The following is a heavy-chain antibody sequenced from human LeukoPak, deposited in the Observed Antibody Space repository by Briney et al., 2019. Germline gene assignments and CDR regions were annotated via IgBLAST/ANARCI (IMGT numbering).Heavy chain of an antibody. CDR2: INHSGST. CDR1: GGSFSGYY. V-gene: IGHV4-34*01. D-gene: IGHD2-2*01. CDR3: AREPDKDYYGMDV. J-gene: IGHJ6*02. Sequence: PSETLSLTCAVYGGSFSGYYWSWIRQPPGKGLEWIGEINHSGSTNYNPSLKSRVTISVDTSKNQFSLKLSSVTAADTAVYYCAREPDKDYYGMDVWGQGTTVTVSS.